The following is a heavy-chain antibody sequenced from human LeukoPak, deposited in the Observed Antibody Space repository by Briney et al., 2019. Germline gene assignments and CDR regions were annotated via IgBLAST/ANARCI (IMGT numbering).Heavy chain of an antibody. CDR3: ARDGALSVGAFDI. J-gene: IGHJ3*02. CDR1: GFTFSSTW. Sequence: PGGSLRLSCAASGFTFSSTWMTWVRQAPGKGLQGVANIKEDGSLRDYVDSVKGRFTISRDNAKNSLYLQMNSLRHEDTAVYYCARDGALSVGAFDIWGQGTMVTVPS. D-gene: IGHD1-26*01. V-gene: IGHV3-7*04. CDR2: IKEDGSLR.